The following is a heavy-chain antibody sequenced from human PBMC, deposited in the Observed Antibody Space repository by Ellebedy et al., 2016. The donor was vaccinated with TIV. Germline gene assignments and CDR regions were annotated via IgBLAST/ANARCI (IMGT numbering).Heavy chain of an antibody. CDR2: INHSGST. J-gene: IGHJ6*03. D-gene: IGHD4-11*01. CDR3: ARGLQPYYYYYMDV. CDR1: GGSFSGYY. Sequence: GSLRLXCAVYGGSFSGYYWSWIRQPPGKGLEWIGEINHSGSTNYNPSLKSRVTISVDTSKNQFSLKLSSVTAADTAVYYCARGLQPYYYYYMDVWGKGTTVTVSS. V-gene: IGHV4-34*01.